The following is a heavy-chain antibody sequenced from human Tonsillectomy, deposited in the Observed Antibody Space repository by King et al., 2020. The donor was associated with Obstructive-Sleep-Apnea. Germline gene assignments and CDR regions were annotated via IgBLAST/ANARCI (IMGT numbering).Heavy chain of an antibody. D-gene: IGHD5-24*01. CDR1: GLTFSSYG. CDR2: ISSNWGIT. Sequence: VQLVESGGGLVQPGGSLRLSCAASGLTFSSYGMHLVRQAPGKGLEYFSSISSNWGITYYANSVKGIFTISRDNSKNTLYLQMGSLRAEDMAVYYCARYRDGYKDYWGQGTLVTVSS. V-gene: IGHV3-64*01. J-gene: IGHJ4*02. CDR3: ARYRDGYKDY.